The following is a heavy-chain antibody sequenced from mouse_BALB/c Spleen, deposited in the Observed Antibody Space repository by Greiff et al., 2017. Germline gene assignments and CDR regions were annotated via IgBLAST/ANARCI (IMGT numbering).Heavy chain of an antibody. CDR1: GFNIKDTY. D-gene: IGHD2-4*01. V-gene: IGHV14-3*02. J-gene: IGHJ3*01. CDR2: IDPANGNT. Sequence: DVHLVESGAELVKPGASVKLSCTASGFNIKDTYMHWVKQRPEQGLEWIGRIDPANGNTKYDPKFQGKATITADTSSNTAYLQLSSLTSEDTAVYYCALSTMITTFFAYWGQGTLVTVSA. CDR3: ALSTMITTFFAY.